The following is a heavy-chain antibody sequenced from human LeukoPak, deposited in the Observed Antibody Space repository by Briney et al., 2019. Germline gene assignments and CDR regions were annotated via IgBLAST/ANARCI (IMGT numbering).Heavy chain of an antibody. Sequence: GGSLRLSCAASGFTFTYYAMHWVRQAPGKGLEWVSVVSNDGSNQDYTDSVKGRFIISSDDSKSTVYLQMNSLRVDDTAMYYCARGPDPVVRGPRRAFDLWGQGTMVTVSS. D-gene: IGHD3-10*01. CDR2: VSNDGSNQ. V-gene: IGHV3-30-3*01. CDR1: GFTFTYYA. J-gene: IGHJ3*01. CDR3: ARGPDPVVRGPRRAFDL.